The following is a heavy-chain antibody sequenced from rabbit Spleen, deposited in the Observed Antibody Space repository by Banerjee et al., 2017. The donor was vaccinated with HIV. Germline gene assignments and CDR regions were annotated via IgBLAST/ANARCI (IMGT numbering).Heavy chain of an antibody. CDR2: IYTGDDGT. V-gene: IGHV1S40*01. CDR1: GFSFSSGYD. Sequence: VESGGGLVKPGASLTLTCKASGFSFSSGYDMCWVRQAPGKELEWIACIYTGDDGTFYASWAKGRFTISKTSSTTVTLQATSLTVADTATYFCARGDANNGWALALWGQGTLVPVS. D-gene: IGHD3-1*01. J-gene: IGHJ3*01. CDR3: ARGDANNGWALAL.